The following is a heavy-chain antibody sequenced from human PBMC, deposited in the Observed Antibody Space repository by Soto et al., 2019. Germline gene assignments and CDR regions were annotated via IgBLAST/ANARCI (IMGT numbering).Heavy chain of an antibody. CDR1: GGSISSYY. CDR3: ARVQWLVRVGLLFDY. CDR2: IYYSGST. Sequence: PSETLSLTCTVSGGSISSYYWSWIRQPPGKGLEWIGYIYYSGSTNYNPSLKSRVTISVDTSKNQFSLKLSSVTAADTAVYYCARVQWLVRVGLLFDYWGQGTLVTVSS. V-gene: IGHV4-59*01. J-gene: IGHJ4*02. D-gene: IGHD6-19*01.